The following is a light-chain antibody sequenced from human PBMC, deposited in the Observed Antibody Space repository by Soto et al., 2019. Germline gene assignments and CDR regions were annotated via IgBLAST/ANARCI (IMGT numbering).Light chain of an antibody. CDR1: QSISSY. Sequence: DIQMTQSPSTLTASVGDRVTITCRESQSISSYLNWYQQKPGKAPKLLIYAASSLQSGVPSRFSGSGSGTDFTLTISSLKPEDFATYYCQQSYITPLTFGGGTKVEIK. CDR3: QQSYITPLT. J-gene: IGKJ4*01. CDR2: AAS. V-gene: IGKV1-39*01.